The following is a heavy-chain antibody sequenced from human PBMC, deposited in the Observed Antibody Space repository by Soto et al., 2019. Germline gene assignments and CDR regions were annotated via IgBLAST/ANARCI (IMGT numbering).Heavy chain of an antibody. CDR1: GGSISSYY. CDR3: AREGGYGDYLSVYNWFDP. D-gene: IGHD4-17*01. J-gene: IGHJ5*02. Sequence: QVQLQESGPGLVKPSETLSLTCTVSGGSISSYYWSWIRQPPGKGLEWIGYIYYSGSTNYNPSLKNRVTISVDTSKNQFSLKLSSVTAADTAVYYCAREGGYGDYLSVYNWFDPWGQGTLVTVSS. CDR2: IYYSGST. V-gene: IGHV4-59*01.